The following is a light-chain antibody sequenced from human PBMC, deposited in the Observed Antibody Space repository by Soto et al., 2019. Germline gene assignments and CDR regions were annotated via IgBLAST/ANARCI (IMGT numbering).Light chain of an antibody. CDR3: QHYANSLWT. V-gene: IGKV3-20*01. CDR2: AAS. CDR1: QSISSSQ. J-gene: IGKJ1*01. Sequence: IVLTQSPDTLSLSPGERATLSCRASQSISSSQLVWYQQKPGQAPRLLIYAASSRATGIPDRFSGSGSGTDFTLTVSELETEDFALYYCQHYANSLWTFGQGTKVEIK.